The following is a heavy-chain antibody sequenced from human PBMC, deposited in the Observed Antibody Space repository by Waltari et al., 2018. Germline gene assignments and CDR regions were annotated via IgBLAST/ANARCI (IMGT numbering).Heavy chain of an antibody. CDR3: ATEVEMSASGQLDY. CDR1: GSPLTEFS. Sequence: QVQLVQSGAEVKQTGASVKVSCKVSGSPLTEFSMHRVRLAPGKGLEWMGGFDPEDGETIYAQMFQGRVTMTLDTSTNTAYMELTSLRSEDTAVYYCATEVEMSASGQLDYWGQGTLVTVAS. V-gene: IGHV1-24*01. D-gene: IGHD1-1*01. J-gene: IGHJ4*02. CDR2: FDPEDGET.